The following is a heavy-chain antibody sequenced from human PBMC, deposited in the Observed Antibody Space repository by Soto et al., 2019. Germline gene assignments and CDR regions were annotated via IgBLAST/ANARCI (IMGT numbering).Heavy chain of an antibody. V-gene: IGHV4-4*02. Sequence: QVQLQESGPGLVKPSGTLSLTCAVSGGSISSSNWWSWVRQPPGKGLEWIGEIYHSGSTNYNPSLKSRVTISVDKSKNQFSLKLSSVTAADTAVYYCARVSYDSSGYYYSSDVWFDPWGQGTLVTVSS. CDR2: IYHSGST. CDR1: GGSISSSNW. CDR3: ARVSYDSSGYYYSSDVWFDP. J-gene: IGHJ5*02. D-gene: IGHD3-22*01.